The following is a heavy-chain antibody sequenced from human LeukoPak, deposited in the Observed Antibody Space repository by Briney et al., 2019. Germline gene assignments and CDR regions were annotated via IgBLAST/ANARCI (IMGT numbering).Heavy chain of an antibody. CDR1: GGSISSYY. CDR3: ARDRPLITFYYDSSGRLNN. D-gene: IGHD3-22*01. J-gene: IGHJ4*02. V-gene: IGHV4-59*12. CDR2: IYYSGST. Sequence: SSETLSLTCTVSGGSISSYYWSWIRQPPGKGLEWIGYIYYSGSTNYNPSLKSRVTISVDTSKNQFSLKLSSVTAADTAVYYCARDRPLITFYYDSSGRLNNWGQGTLVTVSS.